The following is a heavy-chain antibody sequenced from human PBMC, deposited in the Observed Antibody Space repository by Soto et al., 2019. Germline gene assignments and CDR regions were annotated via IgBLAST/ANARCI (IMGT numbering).Heavy chain of an antibody. CDR2: IHTSGST. CDR1: GGSISSYY. V-gene: IGHV4-4*07. CDR3: ARDTTPSLYYYDSSGYYWTHFDY. Sequence: SETLSLTCTVSGGSISSYYWSWIRQPAGKGLEWIGRIHTSGSTNYNPSLKSRVTMSVDTSKNQFSLKLSSVTAADTAVYYCARDTTPSLYYYDSSGYYWTHFDYWGQGTLVTVSS. D-gene: IGHD3-22*01. J-gene: IGHJ4*02.